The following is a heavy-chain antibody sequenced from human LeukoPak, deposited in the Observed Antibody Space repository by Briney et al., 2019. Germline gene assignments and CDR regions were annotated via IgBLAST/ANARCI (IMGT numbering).Heavy chain of an antibody. J-gene: IGHJ5*02. V-gene: IGHV1-69*13. CDR2: IIPIFGTA. Sequence: GASVKVSCKASGYTFTSYDINWVRQAPGQGLEWMGGIIPIFGTANYAQKFQGRVTITADESTSTAYMELSSLRSEDTAVYYCARDPNPPRNWFDPWGQGTLVTVSS. D-gene: IGHD1-14*01. CDR3: ARDPNPPRNWFDP. CDR1: GYTFTSYD.